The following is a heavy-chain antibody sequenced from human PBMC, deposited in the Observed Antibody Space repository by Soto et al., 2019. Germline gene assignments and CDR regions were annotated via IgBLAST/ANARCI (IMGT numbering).Heavy chain of an antibody. Sequence: ASVKVSCKASGYTFTSYGISWVRQAPGQGLEWMGWISAYNGNTNYAQKLQGRVTMTTGTSTSTAYMELRSLRSDDTAVYYCARDPMTGSGTHYGMDVWGQGTTVTVSS. V-gene: IGHV1-18*01. CDR3: ARDPMTGSGTHYGMDV. J-gene: IGHJ6*02. CDR2: ISAYNGNT. D-gene: IGHD1-1*01. CDR1: GYTFTSYG.